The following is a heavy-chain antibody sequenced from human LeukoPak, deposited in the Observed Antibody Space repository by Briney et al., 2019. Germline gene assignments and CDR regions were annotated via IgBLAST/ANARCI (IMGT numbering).Heavy chain of an antibody. J-gene: IGHJ4*02. CDR1: GFRFSNYW. D-gene: IGHD2-8*02. CDR2: IRTDGGST. Sequence: GGSLRLSCAASGFRFSNYWIHWVRQAPAKGLVWVSRIRTDGGSTAYADFVKGRFTISRDNAKNTVYLQMNSLRADDTAVYYCARDMEAGGRAFDSWGQGTLVTVSS. CDR3: ARDMEAGGRAFDS. V-gene: IGHV3-74*01.